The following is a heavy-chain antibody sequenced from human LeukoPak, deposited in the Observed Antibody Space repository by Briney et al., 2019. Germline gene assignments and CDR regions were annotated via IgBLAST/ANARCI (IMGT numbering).Heavy chain of an antibody. CDR1: GGSISSSSYY. Sequence: SETLSLTCTVSGGSISSSSYYWGWIRQPPGKGLEWIGSIYYGGSTYYNPSLKSRVTISVDTSKNQFSLKLSSVTAADTAVYYCARHGRGWFDPWGQGTLVTVSS. V-gene: IGHV4-39*01. D-gene: IGHD1-26*01. CDR2: IYYGGST. CDR3: ARHGRGWFDP. J-gene: IGHJ5*02.